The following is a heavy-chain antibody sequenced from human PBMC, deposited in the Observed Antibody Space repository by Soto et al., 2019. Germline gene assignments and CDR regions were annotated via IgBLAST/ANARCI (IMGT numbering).Heavy chain of an antibody. J-gene: IGHJ4*01. CDR3: AKDGIQTVTFDY. CDR2: VSGNGDVT. D-gene: IGHD4-17*01. V-gene: IGHV3-23*01. CDR1: GFTFSDFA. Sequence: EVQLSESGGGLAQPGGSLRLSCEGSGFTFSDFAISWARQAPGKGLEWVSVVSGNGDVTRYADSVKGRFATSRDNSKNTMFLQMNSLTAEDTAIYYCAKDGIQTVTFDYWGRGTLVTVSS.